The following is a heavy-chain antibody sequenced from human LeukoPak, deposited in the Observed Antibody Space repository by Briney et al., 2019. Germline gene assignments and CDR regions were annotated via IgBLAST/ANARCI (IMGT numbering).Heavy chain of an antibody. D-gene: IGHD3-3*01. V-gene: IGHV1-8*01. CDR2: MNPNSGNT. Sequence: ASVKVSCKASGYTFTSYDINWVRQATGQGLEWMGWMNPNSGNTGYAQKFQGRVTMTRNTSISTAYMELSSLRSEDTAVYYCARKVLRYDFWSGYYTGGYYYMDVWGKGTTVTVSS. J-gene: IGHJ6*03. CDR1: GYTFTSYD. CDR3: ARKVLRYDFWSGYYTGGYYYMDV.